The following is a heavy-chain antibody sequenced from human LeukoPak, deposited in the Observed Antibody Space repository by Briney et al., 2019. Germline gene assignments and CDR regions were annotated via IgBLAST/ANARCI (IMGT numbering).Heavy chain of an antibody. CDR2: INAGNGNT. CDR1: GYTFTSYA. J-gene: IGHJ3*02. D-gene: IGHD6-6*01. CDR3: ARDLRSSSLHAFDI. Sequence: GASVKVSCKASGYTFTSYAMHWVRQAPGQRLEWMGWINAGNGNTIYSQKFQGRVTITRDTSASTAYMELSSLRSEDTAVYYCARDLRSSSLHAFDIWGQGTMVTVSS. V-gene: IGHV1-3*01.